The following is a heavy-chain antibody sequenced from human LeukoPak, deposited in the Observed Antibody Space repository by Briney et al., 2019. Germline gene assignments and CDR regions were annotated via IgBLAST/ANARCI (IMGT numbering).Heavy chain of an antibody. J-gene: IGHJ4*02. CDR1: GFTLSSYW. Sequence: GGSLRLSRAASGFTLSSYWMSWVRQAPGKGLEWVANIKQDGSEKYYVDSVKGRFTISRDNAKNSLYLQMNSLRAEDTAVYYCARATTVTTSPSGYFDYWGQGTLVTVSS. V-gene: IGHV3-7*04. D-gene: IGHD4-17*01. CDR3: ARATTVTTSPSGYFDY. CDR2: IKQDGSEK.